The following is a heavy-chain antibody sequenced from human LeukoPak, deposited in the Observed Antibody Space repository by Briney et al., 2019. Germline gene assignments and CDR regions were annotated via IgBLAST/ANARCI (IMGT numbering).Heavy chain of an antibody. D-gene: IGHD3-10*01. J-gene: IGHJ2*01. CDR1: GFTFSLYG. CDR2: IYYDGTKT. Sequence: PGRSLSLSCAASGFTFSLYGMRWVRQAPGKGLEWVAVIYYDGTKTFYADSVKGRFTISRDNSRNTLFLQMNSLRAEDTAVYYCARVQRSWYFDLWGRGTLLTVSS. CDR3: ARVQRSWYFDL. V-gene: IGHV3-33*01.